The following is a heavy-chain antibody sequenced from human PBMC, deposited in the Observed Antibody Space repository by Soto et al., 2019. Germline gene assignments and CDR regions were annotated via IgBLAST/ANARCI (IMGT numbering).Heavy chain of an antibody. D-gene: IGHD3-3*01. CDR3: ARALGFWSGYLHTTEFDY. CDR2: IYHSGST. V-gene: IGHV4-30-2*01. CDR1: GGSISSGGYS. J-gene: IGHJ4*02. Sequence: QLQLQESGSGLVKPSQTLSLTCAVSGGSISSGGYSWSWIRQPPGKGLEWIGYIYHSGSTYYNPSLKSRVTISVDRSKNQFSLKLSSVTAADTAVYYCARALGFWSGYLHTTEFDYWGQGTLVTVSS.